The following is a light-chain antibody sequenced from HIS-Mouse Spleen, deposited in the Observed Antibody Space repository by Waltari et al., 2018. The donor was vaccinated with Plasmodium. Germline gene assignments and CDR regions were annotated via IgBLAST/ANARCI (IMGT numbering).Light chain of an antibody. J-gene: IGLJ2*01. CDR1: SSDVGGYND. V-gene: IGLV2-14*03. Sequence: QSALTQPASVSGSPGQSITISCTGPSSDVGGYNDVSWYQQHPGKAPKLMIYDVSNRPSGVSNRFSGSKSGNTASLTISGLQAEDEADYYCSSYTSSSTLVVFGGGTKLTVL. CDR3: SSYTSSSTLVV. CDR2: DVS.